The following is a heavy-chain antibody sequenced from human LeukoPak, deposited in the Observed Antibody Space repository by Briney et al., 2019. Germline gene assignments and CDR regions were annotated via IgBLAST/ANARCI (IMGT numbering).Heavy chain of an antibody. CDR3: ARAVSQYSSSGS. J-gene: IGHJ5*02. V-gene: IGHV1-18*01. D-gene: IGHD6-6*01. Sequence: ASVEVSCKASGYTFTSYGISWVRQAPGQGLEWMGWISAYNGNTNYAQKLQGRVTMTTDTSTSTAYMELRSLRSDDTAVYYCARAVSQYSSSGSWGQGTLVTVSS. CDR1: GYTFTSYG. CDR2: ISAYNGNT.